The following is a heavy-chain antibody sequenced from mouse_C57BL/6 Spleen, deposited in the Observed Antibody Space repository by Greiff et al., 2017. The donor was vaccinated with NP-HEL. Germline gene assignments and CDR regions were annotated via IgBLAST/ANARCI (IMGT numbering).Heavy chain of an antibody. Sequence: VQLQQSGAELVRPGTSVKVSCKASGYAFTNYLIEWVKQRPGQGLEWIGVINPGSGGTNYNEKFKGKATLTADKSSSTAYMQLRSLTSEDSAVYFGAKEDGSSMYYFDYWGQGTTLTVSS. CDR2: INPGSGGT. J-gene: IGHJ2*01. D-gene: IGHD1-1*01. CDR1: GYAFTNYL. CDR3: AKEDGSSMYYFDY. V-gene: IGHV1-54*01.